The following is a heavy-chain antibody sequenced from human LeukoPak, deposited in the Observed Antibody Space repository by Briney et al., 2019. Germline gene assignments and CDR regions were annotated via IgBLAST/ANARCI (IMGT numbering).Heavy chain of an antibody. Sequence: GGSLRLSCAASGFTFSSYAMSWVRQAPGKGLEWVSAISGSGGSTYYADSVKGRFTISRDNSKNTLFLQMNSLRAEDTAVYYCVRDGVGAPPFDYWGQGTPVTVSS. CDR1: GFTFSSYA. D-gene: IGHD1-26*01. J-gene: IGHJ4*02. CDR3: VRDGVGAPPFDY. V-gene: IGHV3-23*01. CDR2: ISGSGGST.